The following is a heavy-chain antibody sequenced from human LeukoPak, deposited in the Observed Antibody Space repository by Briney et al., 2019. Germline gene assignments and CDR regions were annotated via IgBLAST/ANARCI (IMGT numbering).Heavy chain of an antibody. D-gene: IGHD6-6*01. Sequence: GGSLRPSCAASGFTLSSYSMNWVRQAPGKGLEWVSSISSSSSYIYYADSVKGRFTISRDNAKNSLYLQMNSLRAEDTAVYYCARDVEYNSSVGDYFDYWGQGTLVTVSS. CDR2: ISSSSSYI. V-gene: IGHV3-21*01. J-gene: IGHJ4*02. CDR3: ARDVEYNSSVGDYFDY. CDR1: GFTLSSYS.